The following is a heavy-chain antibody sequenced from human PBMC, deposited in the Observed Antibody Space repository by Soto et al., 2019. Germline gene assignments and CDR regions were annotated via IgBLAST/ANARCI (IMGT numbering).Heavy chain of an antibody. CDR1: GFTFSSYG. CDR3: AKDQMHDFWSGYFSSYYYYGMDV. V-gene: IGHV3-30*18. D-gene: IGHD3-3*01. CDR2: ISYDGSNK. J-gene: IGHJ6*02. Sequence: GGSLRLSCAASGFTFSSYGMHWVRQAPGKGLEWVAVISYDGSNKYYADSVKGRFTISRDNSKNTLYLQMNSLRAEDTAVYYCAKDQMHDFWSGYFSSYYYYGMDVWGQGTTVTVSS.